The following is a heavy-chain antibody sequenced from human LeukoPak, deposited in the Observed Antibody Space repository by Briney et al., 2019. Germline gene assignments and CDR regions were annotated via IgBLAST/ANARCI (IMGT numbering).Heavy chain of an antibody. CDR2: ISGDGGST. V-gene: IGHV3-43*02. D-gene: IGHD3-22*01. CDR1: GFTFDDYS. CDR3: AKESTYYCDSSGYYPDAFDI. J-gene: IGHJ3*02. Sequence: GGSLTLSCAVSGFTFDDYSMHWVRQAPGKGLEWVSLISGDGGSTSYADSVKGRFTISRDNSKNSLYLQMNSLRTEDTALYYCAKESTYYCDSSGYYPDAFDIWGQGTMVTVSS.